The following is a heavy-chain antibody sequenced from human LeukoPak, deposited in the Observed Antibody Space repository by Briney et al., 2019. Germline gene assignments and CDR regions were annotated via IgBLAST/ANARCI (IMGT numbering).Heavy chain of an antibody. Sequence: ASVKVSCKASGYTFTTYAITWVRQAPGQGLEWMAWISTYNGNTNYAQKVQGRLTMTTDTSTRTAYMELRSLRSDDTAVYYCARGRGSGSTGIDYWGQGTLVTVSS. V-gene: IGHV1-18*01. CDR2: ISTYNGNT. J-gene: IGHJ4*02. D-gene: IGHD3-10*01. CDR1: GYTFTTYA. CDR3: ARGRGSGSTGIDY.